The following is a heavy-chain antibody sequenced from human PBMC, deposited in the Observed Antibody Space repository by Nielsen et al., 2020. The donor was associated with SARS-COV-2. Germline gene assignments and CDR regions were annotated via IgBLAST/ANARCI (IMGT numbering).Heavy chain of an antibody. Sequence: GESLKISCAASGFTFSSYAMSWVRQAPGKGLEWVSAISGSGGSTYYADSVKGRFTISRDNSKNTLYLQMNSLRAEDTAVYYCAKDRGVTRNYYYYGMDVWGQGTTVTVSS. CDR2: ISGSGGST. D-gene: IGHD3-10*01. V-gene: IGHV3-23*01. CDR1: GFTFSSYA. J-gene: IGHJ6*02. CDR3: AKDRGVTRNYYYYGMDV.